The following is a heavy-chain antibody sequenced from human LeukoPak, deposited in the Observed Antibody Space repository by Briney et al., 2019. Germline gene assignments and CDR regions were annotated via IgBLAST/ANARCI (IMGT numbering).Heavy chain of an antibody. CDR2: VYYSGST. Sequence: SETLSLTCTVSGGSISSYYWSWIRQPPGQGLEWIGYVYYSGSTNSNPSLKSRVTISVDTSTTQFSLKLSSVTAADTAVYYCARGVYSYGCCFDYWGEGSLATVSS. CDR1: GGSISSYY. V-gene: IGHV4-59*01. J-gene: IGHJ4*01. CDR3: ARGVYSYGCCFDY. D-gene: IGHD5-18*01.